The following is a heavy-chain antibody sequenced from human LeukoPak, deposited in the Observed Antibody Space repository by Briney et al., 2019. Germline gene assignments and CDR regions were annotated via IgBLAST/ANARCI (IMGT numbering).Heavy chain of an antibody. Sequence: GGSLRLSCAASGNYWMHWVRQIPGKGLVWVSHINSDGSWTSYADSVKGRFTISKDNSKNTVYLQMNSLRAEDTAVYYCVSFYETYWGRGTLVTVSS. J-gene: IGHJ4*02. V-gene: IGHV3-74*01. CDR2: INSDGSWT. D-gene: IGHD2/OR15-2a*01. CDR3: VSFYETY. CDR1: GNYW.